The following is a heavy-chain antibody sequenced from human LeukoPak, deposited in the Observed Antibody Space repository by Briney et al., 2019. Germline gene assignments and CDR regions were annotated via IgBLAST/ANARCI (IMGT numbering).Heavy chain of an antibody. D-gene: IGHD3-10*01. Sequence: ERSLRLSCAASGFTFSSYGMHWVRQAPGKGLEWVAVISYDGSNKYYADSVKGRFTISRDNSKNTLYLQMNSLRAEDTAVYYCARPQPEHYYGSGSFLSGFDPWGQGTLVTVSS. CDR3: ARPQPEHYYGSGSFLSGFDP. CDR2: ISYDGSNK. V-gene: IGHV3-30*03. J-gene: IGHJ5*02. CDR1: GFTFSSYG.